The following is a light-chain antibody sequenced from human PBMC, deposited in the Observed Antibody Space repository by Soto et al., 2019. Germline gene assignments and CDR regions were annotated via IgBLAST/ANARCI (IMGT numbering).Light chain of an antibody. V-gene: IGKV3-15*01. CDR2: AVS. Sequence: EIVMTQSPGTLSASPGERATLSCRASQSVSSNLAWYQQKPGQAPRLLIYAVSTRATVIPARFSGSGSGTEFTLTISSLQSEDFAVYYCQQYNKWPLTFGQGTKVEIK. CDR3: QQYNKWPLT. J-gene: IGKJ1*01. CDR1: QSVSSN.